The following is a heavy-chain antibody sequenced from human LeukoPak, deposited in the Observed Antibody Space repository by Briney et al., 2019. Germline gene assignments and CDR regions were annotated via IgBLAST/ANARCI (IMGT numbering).Heavy chain of an antibody. D-gene: IGHD6-13*01. Sequence: PGGSLRLSCATSGSTFSNYGMHWVRQAPGKGLEWVAVVSYEGKSQYYADSVRGRFTISRDNSKNTLYLQMNNLRGEDAAVYYCAKEGTAQISTWYDYWGQGTLVTVSS. CDR2: VSYEGKSQ. CDR3: AKEGTAQISTWYDY. J-gene: IGHJ4*02. CDR1: GSTFSNYG. V-gene: IGHV3-30*18.